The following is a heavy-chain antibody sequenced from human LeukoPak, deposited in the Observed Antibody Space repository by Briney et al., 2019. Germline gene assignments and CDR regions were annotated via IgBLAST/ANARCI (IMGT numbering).Heavy chain of an antibody. D-gene: IGHD2-2*01. CDR3: ARPRDCSSTTCSGPFDY. V-gene: IGHV4-34*01. CDR1: GGSFRGYY. CDR2: IDHLGRT. J-gene: IGHJ4*01. Sequence: SETLSLTCAVYGGSFRGYYWSWIRQAPGRGPEWIGEIDHLGRTNFNPSLKSRVTISLDTSKNQFSLKLSSVTAADTAVYYCARPRDCSSTTCSGPFDYWGQEPWSPSPQ.